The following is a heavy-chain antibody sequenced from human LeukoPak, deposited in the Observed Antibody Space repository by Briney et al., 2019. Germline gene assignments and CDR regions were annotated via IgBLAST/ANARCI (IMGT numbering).Heavy chain of an antibody. V-gene: IGHV4-34*01. CDR2: INHSGST. Sequence: SETLSLTCAVYGGSFSGYYWSWIRQPPGKGLEWIGEINHSGSTNYNPSLKSRVTISVDTSKDQFSLKLSSVTAADTAVYYCARALAGETMSAGTGRGIDYWGQGTLVTVSS. CDR3: ARALAGETMSAGTGRGIDY. D-gene: IGHD6-19*01. CDR1: GGSFSGYY. J-gene: IGHJ4*02.